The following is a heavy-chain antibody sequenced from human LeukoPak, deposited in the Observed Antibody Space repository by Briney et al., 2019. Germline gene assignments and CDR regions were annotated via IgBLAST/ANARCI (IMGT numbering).Heavy chain of an antibody. CDR3: ARDDRYYYYAMDV. Sequence: PSETLSLTCTVNGGSFSDYYWTWIRQPPGKGLEWIGEINHGGSTNYNPSLKSRVTMSVDTSKNQFPLKLSSVTAADTAVYYCARDDRYYYYAMDVWGQGTTVTVSS. CDR1: GGSFSDYY. CDR2: INHGGST. V-gene: IGHV4-34*01. J-gene: IGHJ6*02.